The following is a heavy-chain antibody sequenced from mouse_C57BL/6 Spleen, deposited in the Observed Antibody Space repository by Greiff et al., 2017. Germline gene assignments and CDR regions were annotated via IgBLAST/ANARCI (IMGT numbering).Heavy chain of an antibody. J-gene: IGHJ2*01. Sequence: VQLQQSGAELVRPGTSVKLSCTASGFNIKDDYMHWVKQRPDQGLEWIGWIDPENGDTEYASKFQGKATITAATSSNTAYLQVSSLTSEDTAVYYCTTLDSTGARNYWGQGTTLTVSS. CDR3: TTLDSTGARNY. CDR2: IDPENGDT. CDR1: GFNIKDDY. V-gene: IGHV14-4*01. D-gene: IGHD3-2*02.